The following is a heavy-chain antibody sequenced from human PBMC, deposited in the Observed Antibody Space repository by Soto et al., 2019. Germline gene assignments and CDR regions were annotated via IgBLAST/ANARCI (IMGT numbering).Heavy chain of an antibody. J-gene: IGHJ6*02. CDR2: ISYDGSNK. Sequence: QVQLVESGGGVVQPGRSLRLSCAASGFTFSSYGMHWVRQAPGKGLEWVAVISYDGSNKYYADSVKGRFTISRDNSKNTLYLQMNSLRAEDTAVYYCAKDRLPSYYYGMDVWGQGTTVTVSS. CDR1: GFTFSSYG. CDR3: AKDRLPSYYYGMDV. V-gene: IGHV3-30*18.